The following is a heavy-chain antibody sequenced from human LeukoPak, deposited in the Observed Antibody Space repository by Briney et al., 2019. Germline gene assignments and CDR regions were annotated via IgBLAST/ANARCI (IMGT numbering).Heavy chain of an antibody. D-gene: IGHD4-17*01. J-gene: IGHJ5*02. CDR2: INPNGGGT. CDR3: ARDFAPAHYGDYRWFDP. Sequence: ASVKLSCKASGYTFTTYYMHWVRQAPGQGLEWMGVINPNGGGTSYAQKYEGRLTMTRDTSTSTVFMELSSLRSDDTAVYYCARDFAPAHYGDYRWFDPWGQGTLVTVSS. V-gene: IGHV1-46*01. CDR1: GYTFTTYY.